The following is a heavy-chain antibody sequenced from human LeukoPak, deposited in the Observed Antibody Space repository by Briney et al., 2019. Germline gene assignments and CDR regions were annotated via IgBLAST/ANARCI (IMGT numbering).Heavy chain of an antibody. D-gene: IGHD5-18*01. CDR1: GYNFTNYY. V-gene: IGHV1-18*01. Sequence: ASVKVSCKASGYNFTNYYMHWVRQAPGQGLEWMGWISTHNGNTNYAQKFQGRVTVTTDSSAAYMELRSLRSDDTAVYYCARRDTARAFDIWGQGTMVTVSS. J-gene: IGHJ3*02. CDR3: ARRDTARAFDI. CDR2: ISTHNGNT.